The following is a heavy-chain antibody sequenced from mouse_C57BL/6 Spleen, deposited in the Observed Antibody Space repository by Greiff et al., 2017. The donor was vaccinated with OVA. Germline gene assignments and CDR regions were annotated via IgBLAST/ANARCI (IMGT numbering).Heavy chain of an antibody. Sequence: QVQLQQPGAELVKPGASVKLSCKASGYTFTSYWMHWVKQRPGQGLEWIGMIHPNSGSTNYNEKFKSKATLTVDKSSSTAYMQLSSLTSEDSAVYYCAREGVVARFDYWGQGTTLTVSS. J-gene: IGHJ2*01. CDR3: AREGVVARFDY. CDR2: IHPNSGST. D-gene: IGHD1-1*01. V-gene: IGHV1-64*01. CDR1: GYTFTSYW.